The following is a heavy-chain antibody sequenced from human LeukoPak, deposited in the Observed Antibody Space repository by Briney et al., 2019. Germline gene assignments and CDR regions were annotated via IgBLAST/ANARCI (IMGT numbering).Heavy chain of an antibody. D-gene: IGHD3-10*01. Sequence: RPGGSLRLSCAASGFTFDDYGMSWVRQAPGKGLEWVSGINWNGGSTGYADSVKGQFTISRDNAKNSLYLQMNSLRAEDTALYYCGRDDGSGSLDYWGQGTLVTVSS. CDR3: GRDDGSGSLDY. V-gene: IGHV3-20*04. CDR1: GFTFDDYG. CDR2: INWNGGST. J-gene: IGHJ4*02.